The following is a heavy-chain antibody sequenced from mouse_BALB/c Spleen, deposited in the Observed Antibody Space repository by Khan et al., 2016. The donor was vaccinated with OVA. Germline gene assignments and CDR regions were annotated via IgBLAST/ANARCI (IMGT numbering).Heavy chain of an antibody. V-gene: IGHV5-6*01. CDR1: GFTFSSYS. D-gene: IGHD4-1*01. CDR3: ASHLTGSFAY. Sequence: EVHLVESGGDLVKPGGSLKLSCVASGFTFSSYSMSWVRQTPDKRLEWVATISSGGDYTYYPDSVKGRFTISRDNAKNTLYLQMSSLKSEDTAMCYCASHLTGSFAYWGQGTLVTVSA. CDR2: ISSGGDYT. J-gene: IGHJ3*01.